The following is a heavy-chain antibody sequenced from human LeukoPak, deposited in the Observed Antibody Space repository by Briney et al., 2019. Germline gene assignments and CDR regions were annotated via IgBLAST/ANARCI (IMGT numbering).Heavy chain of an antibody. Sequence: ASVKVSCKASGYTFTGYYIHWVRQAPGQGLEWMGWINPNSGGTNYAQKFQGWVTMTRDTSISTAYMELSRLRSDDTAVYYCAREPVNNEGMDVWGQGTTVTVSS. V-gene: IGHV1-2*04. CDR1: GYTFTGYY. J-gene: IGHJ6*02. CDR2: INPNSGGT. CDR3: AREPVNNEGMDV. D-gene: IGHD1-1*01.